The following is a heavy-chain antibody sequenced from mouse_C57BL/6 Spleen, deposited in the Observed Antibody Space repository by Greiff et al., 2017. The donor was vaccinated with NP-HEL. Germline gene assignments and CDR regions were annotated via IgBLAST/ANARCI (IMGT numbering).Heavy chain of an antibody. CDR2: IYPGDGDT. D-gene: IGHD2-4*01. V-gene: IGHV1-82*01. J-gene: IGHJ2*01. CDR1: GYAFSSSW. Sequence: VQGVESGPELVKPGASVKISCKASGYAFSSSWMNWVKQRPGKGLEWIGRIYPGDGDTNYNGKFKGKATLTADKSSSTAYMQLSSLTSEDSAVYFCARDPYDYDGYFFDYWGQGTTLTVSS. CDR3: ARDPYDYDGYFFDY.